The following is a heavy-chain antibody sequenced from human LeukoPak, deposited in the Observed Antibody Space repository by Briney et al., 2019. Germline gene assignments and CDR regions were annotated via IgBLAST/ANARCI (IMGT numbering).Heavy chain of an antibody. V-gene: IGHV3-11*05. CDR2: ISSSSSYT. CDR1: GFTFSDYY. CDR3: ARVMSSYYYDSSGYYYNTYYFDY. Sequence: PGGSLRLSCAASGFTFSDYYMSRIRQAPGKGLEWVSYISSSSSYTNYADSVKGRFTISRDNAKNSLYLQMNSLRAEDTAVYYCARVMSSYYYDSSGYYYNTYYFDYWGQGTLVTVSS. J-gene: IGHJ4*02. D-gene: IGHD3-22*01.